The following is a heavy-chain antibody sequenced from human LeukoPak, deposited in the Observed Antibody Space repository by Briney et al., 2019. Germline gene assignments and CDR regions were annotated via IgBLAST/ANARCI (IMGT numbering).Heavy chain of an antibody. V-gene: IGHV3-48*03. J-gene: IGHJ6*04. CDR3: AELGITVIGGV. Sequence: GGSLRLSCAASGFTFSSYEMNWVRRAPGKGLEWVSYISSSGSTIYYADSVKGRFTISRDNAKNSLYLQMNSLRAEDTAVYYCAELGITVIGGVWGKGTTVTISS. CDR1: GFTFSSYE. D-gene: IGHD3-10*02. CDR2: ISSSGSTI.